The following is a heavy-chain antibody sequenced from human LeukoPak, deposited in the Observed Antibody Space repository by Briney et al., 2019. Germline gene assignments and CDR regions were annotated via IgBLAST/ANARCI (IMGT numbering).Heavy chain of an antibody. CDR3: ARDLSARFDY. V-gene: IGHV1-46*01. CDR2: INPSGGST. J-gene: IGHJ4*02. Sequence: WASVKVSCKASGYTFTSCYMHWVRQAPGQGLEWMGIINPSGGSTSYAQKFQGRVTMTRDMSTSTVYMELSSLRSEDTAVYYCARDLSARFDYWVQGPLVTVSS. D-gene: IGHD6-6*01. CDR1: GYTFTSCY.